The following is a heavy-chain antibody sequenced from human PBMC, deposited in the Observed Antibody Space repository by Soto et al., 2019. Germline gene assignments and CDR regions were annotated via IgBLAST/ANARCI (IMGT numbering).Heavy chain of an antibody. CDR1: GYIIKNYW. Sequence: GESLKISCKASGYIIKNYWIGWVRQMPGQGLEWMGIIFPDDSDTRYSPSFQGHVTISVDKSISTAYVQWSSLKASDSAIYYCFRGGVTSRTFAYWGQATLVTVA. CDR3: FRGGVTSRTFAY. J-gene: IGHJ4*02. D-gene: IGHD3-16*01. CDR2: IFPDDSDT. V-gene: IGHV5-51*01.